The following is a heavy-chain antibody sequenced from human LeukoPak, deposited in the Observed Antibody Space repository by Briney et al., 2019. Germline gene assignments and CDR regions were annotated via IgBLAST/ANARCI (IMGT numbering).Heavy chain of an antibody. D-gene: IGHD3-22*01. J-gene: IGHJ3*02. CDR3: ARDGITMISVVILDAFDI. CDR1: GYTFTNDG. CDR2: INTYNGNT. V-gene: IGHV1-18*01. Sequence: ASVKVSCKASGYTFTNDGISWVRQAPGQGLEWMGWINTYNGNTNYAQKLQGRVTMTTDTSTSTAYMELRSLRSDDTAVYYCARDGITMISVVILDAFDIWGQGTMVTVSS.